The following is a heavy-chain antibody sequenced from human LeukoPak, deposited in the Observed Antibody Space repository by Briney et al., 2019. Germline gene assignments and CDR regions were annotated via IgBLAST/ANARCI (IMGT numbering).Heavy chain of an antibody. V-gene: IGHV1-8*01. CDR3: ARGRRKRLLRDDAFDI. J-gene: IGHJ3*02. Sequence: GASVKVSCKASGYTFTSYDINWVRQATGQGLEWMGWMNPNSGNTGYAQKFQGRVTMTRNTSISTAYMELSSLRSEDTAVYYCARGRRKRLLRDDAFDIWGQGTMVTVSS. D-gene: IGHD2-21*01. CDR2: MNPNSGNT. CDR1: GYTFTSYD.